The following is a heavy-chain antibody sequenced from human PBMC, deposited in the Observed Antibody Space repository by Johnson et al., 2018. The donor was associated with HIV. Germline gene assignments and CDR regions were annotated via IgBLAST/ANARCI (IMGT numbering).Heavy chain of an antibody. CDR2: ISWDGGNT. Sequence: VQLVESGGGVVQPGKSLRLSCAASGFTFSSYAMHWVRQAPGKGLEWVSGISWDGGNTYYADSVKGRFTISSDNSKNSLYLQMNSLRPEDTALYYCAKDTAGYYYDSSASGAFDIWGQGTMVTVSS. D-gene: IGHD3-22*01. CDR1: GFTFSSYA. CDR3: AKDTAGYYYDSSASGAFDI. J-gene: IGHJ3*02. V-gene: IGHV3-43D*03.